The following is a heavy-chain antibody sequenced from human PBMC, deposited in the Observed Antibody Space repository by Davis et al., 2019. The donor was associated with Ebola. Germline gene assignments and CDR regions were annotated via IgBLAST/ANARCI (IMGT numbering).Heavy chain of an antibody. V-gene: IGHV3-64*01. CDR2: ISSNGGST. CDR3: ARLRWYYWYFDL. CDR1: GFTFSGSA. Sequence: GGSLRLSCAASGFTFSGSAMHWVRQAPGKGLEYVSAISSNGGSTYYANSVKGRFTISRDNSKNTLYLQMGSLRAEDMAVYYCARLRWYYWYFDLWGRGTLVTVSS. J-gene: IGHJ2*01. D-gene: IGHD4-23*01.